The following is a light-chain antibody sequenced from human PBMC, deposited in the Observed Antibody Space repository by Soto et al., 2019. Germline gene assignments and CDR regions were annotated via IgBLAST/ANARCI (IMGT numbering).Light chain of an antibody. CDR2: DAS. CDR3: QQYNSYSLMYT. J-gene: IGKJ2*01. CDR1: QSISSW. V-gene: IGKV1-5*01. Sequence: DIQMTLSPSTLSSSVGDRVTITCRASQSISSWLAWYQQKPGKAPKLLIYDASSLESGVPSRFSGSGSGTEFTLTISSLQPDDFATYYCQQYNSYSLMYTFGQGTKVDIK.